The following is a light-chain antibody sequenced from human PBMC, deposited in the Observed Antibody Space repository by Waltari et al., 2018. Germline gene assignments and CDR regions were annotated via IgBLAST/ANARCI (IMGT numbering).Light chain of an antibody. CDR1: QSISSY. Sequence: DIQMTQSPSSLSASVGHRVTITCRASQSISSYLNWSQQKPGKAPKPLIYAASSLQSGVPSRFSGSGSGTDFTLTTSSLQPEDFATYYCQQSYSTPLTFGGGTKVEIK. V-gene: IGKV1-39*01. CDR2: AAS. J-gene: IGKJ4*01. CDR3: QQSYSTPLT.